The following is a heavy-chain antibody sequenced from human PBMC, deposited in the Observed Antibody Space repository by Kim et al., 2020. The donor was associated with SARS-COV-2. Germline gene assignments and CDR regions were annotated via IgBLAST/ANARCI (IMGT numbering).Heavy chain of an antibody. J-gene: IGHJ3*02. CDR3: ARARSGCDVAAFDI. CDR2: ISYDGSNK. Sequence: GGSLRLSCAASGFTFSSYAMPWVRQAPGKGLEWVAVISYDGSNKYYADSVKGRFTISRDNSKNTLYLQMNSLRAEDTAVYYCARARSGCDVAAFDIWGQGTMVTVSS. CDR1: GFTFSSYA. V-gene: IGHV3-30-3*01. D-gene: IGHD1-26*01.